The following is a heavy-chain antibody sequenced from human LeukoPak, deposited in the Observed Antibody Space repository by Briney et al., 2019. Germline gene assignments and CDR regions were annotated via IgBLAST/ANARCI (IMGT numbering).Heavy chain of an antibody. CDR3: ARLVQDDILTGYSTYYFDY. D-gene: IGHD3-9*01. CDR2: IYHSGST. J-gene: IGHJ4*02. Sequence: PSETLSLTCAVSGGSISSSNWWSRVRQPPGKGLEWIGEIYHSGSTNYNPSLKSRVTISVDKSKNQFSLKLSSVTAADTAVYYCARLVQDDILTGYSTYYFDYWGQGTLVTVSS. CDR1: GGSISSSNW. V-gene: IGHV4-4*02.